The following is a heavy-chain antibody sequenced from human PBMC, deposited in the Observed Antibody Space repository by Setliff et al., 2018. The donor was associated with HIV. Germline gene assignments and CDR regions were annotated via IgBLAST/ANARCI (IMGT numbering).Heavy chain of an antibody. Sequence: ASETLSLTCTVSGASFSSGGYYWTWIRQHPVRGLEWIGYIYYSGSTYYNPSLRSRLTISIDTSKNQFSLKLSSVTAADTAVYYCARAEQTYTYFDYWGQGTLVTVSS. J-gene: IGHJ4*02. CDR3: ARAEQTYTYFDY. CDR1: GASFSSGGYY. D-gene: IGHD5-18*01. V-gene: IGHV4-31*03. CDR2: IYYSGST.